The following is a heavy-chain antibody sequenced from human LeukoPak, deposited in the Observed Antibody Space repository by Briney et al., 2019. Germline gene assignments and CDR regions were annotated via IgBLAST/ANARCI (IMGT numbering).Heavy chain of an antibody. CDR2: INHSGST. V-gene: IGHV4-34*01. Sequence: SETLSLTCAVYGGSFSGYYWSWIRQPPGKGLEWIGEINHSGSTNYNPSLKSRVTISVDTSKNQFSLKLSSVTAADTAVYYCARGLTDIVVVVAATTRFDPWGQGTLVTVSS. CDR3: ARGLTDIVVVVAATTRFDP. D-gene: IGHD2-15*01. CDR1: GGSFSGYY. J-gene: IGHJ5*02.